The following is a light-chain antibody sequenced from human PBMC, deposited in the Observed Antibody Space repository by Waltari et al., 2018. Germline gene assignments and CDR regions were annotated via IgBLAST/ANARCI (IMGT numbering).Light chain of an antibody. CDR3: SSYAGSNREV. CDR2: EVS. Sequence: SALTQPPSASGSPGQSVTISCTGTSSDVGGYQYVSWYQPHPVKAPKLMIYEVSKRPSGVPDRFSGSKSGNTASLTVSGLQAEDEADYYCSSYAGSNREVFGTGTKVTVL. J-gene: IGLJ1*01. CDR1: SSDVGGYQY. V-gene: IGLV2-8*01.